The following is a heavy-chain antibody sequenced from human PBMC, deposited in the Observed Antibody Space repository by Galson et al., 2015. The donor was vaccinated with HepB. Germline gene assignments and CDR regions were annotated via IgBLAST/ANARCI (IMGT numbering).Heavy chain of an antibody. CDR1: GFIVSTNY. CDR2: IYTDGTT. V-gene: IGHV3-53*01. D-gene: IGHD2/OR15-2a*01. J-gene: IGHJ6*02. Sequence: SLRLSCAVSGFIVSTNYMSWVRQAPGKGLEWVSVIYTDGTTYYADSVKGRFTISRDNSKNTLFLQMNSLRAEDTAVYYCARGPLWISSPSYYYYGMDVWGHGTTVTVSS. CDR3: ARGPLWISSPSYYYYGMDV.